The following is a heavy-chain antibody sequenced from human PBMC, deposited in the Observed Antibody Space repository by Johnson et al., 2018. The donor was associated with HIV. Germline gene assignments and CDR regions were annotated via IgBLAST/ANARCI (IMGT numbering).Heavy chain of an antibody. CDR3: AKDMVRYTSDVDAFDV. V-gene: IGHV3-9*01. CDR1: GFTFDDYD. J-gene: IGHJ3*01. Sequence: VQLVESGGGVVRPGESLRLSCAASGFTFDDYDMKWVRQVPGKGLEWVSGISWNSGSIGYADSVKGRFPISRENAKNSLYLQMNSLRTEDTAFYYCAKDMVRYTSDVDAFDVWGQGTMVTVSS. CDR2: ISWNSGSI. D-gene: IGHD6-19*01.